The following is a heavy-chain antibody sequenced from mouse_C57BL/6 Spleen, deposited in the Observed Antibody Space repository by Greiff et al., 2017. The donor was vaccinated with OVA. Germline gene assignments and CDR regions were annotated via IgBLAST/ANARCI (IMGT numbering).Heavy chain of an antibody. CDR2: IWSGGSA. V-gene: IGHV2-2*01. CDR3: ARGGILYYYAMDY. CDR1: GFSLTSYG. J-gene: IGHJ4*01. Sequence: QVQLKQSGPGLVQPSQSLSITCTASGFSLTSYGVHWVRQSPGKGLEWLGVIWSGGSAANNAAFISRLSISKDNSKGQVFFKMNSLQADDTAIYYCARGGILYYYAMDYWGQGTSVTVSS.